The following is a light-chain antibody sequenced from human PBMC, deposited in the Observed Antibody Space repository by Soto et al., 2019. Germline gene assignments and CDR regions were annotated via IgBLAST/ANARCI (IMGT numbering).Light chain of an antibody. CDR1: QSISSW. CDR2: VAS. V-gene: IGKV1-5*01. J-gene: IGKJ2*01. CDR3: QQYNSYSYT. Sequence: GDRVTITCRASQSISSWLAWYQQKPGKAPKLLIYVASSLESGVPSRFSGSGSGTEFTLTISSLQPDDFATYYCQQYNSYSYTFGQGTKLEIK.